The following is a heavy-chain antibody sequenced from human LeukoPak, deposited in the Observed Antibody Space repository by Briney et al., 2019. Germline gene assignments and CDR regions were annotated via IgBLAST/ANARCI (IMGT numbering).Heavy chain of an antibody. CDR3: ARAYYDSSGYGRYFDL. Sequence: KPSETLSLTCTVSGGSISSYYWSWIRQPPGKGLEWIGYIYYSGSTNYNPSLESRVTISVDTSKNQFSLKLSSVTAADTAVYYCARAYYDSSGYGRYFDLWGRGTLATVSS. D-gene: IGHD3-22*01. J-gene: IGHJ2*01. CDR1: GGSISSYY. CDR2: IYYSGST. V-gene: IGHV4-59*01.